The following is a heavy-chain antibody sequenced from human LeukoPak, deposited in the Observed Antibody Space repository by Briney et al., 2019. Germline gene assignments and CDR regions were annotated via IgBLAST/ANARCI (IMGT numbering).Heavy chain of an antibody. V-gene: IGHV3-7*01. CDR1: GFTFSSHW. D-gene: IGHD3-10*01. CDR2: IKQDGSEK. Sequence: GGSLRLSCAASGFTFSSHWMSWVRQAPGKGLEWVANIKQDGSEKYYVDSVKGRFTISRDNAKNSLYLQMNSLRAEDTAVYYCARRDLDAMVRGVMNWFDPWGQGTLVTVSS. J-gene: IGHJ5*02. CDR3: ARRDLDAMVRGVMNWFDP.